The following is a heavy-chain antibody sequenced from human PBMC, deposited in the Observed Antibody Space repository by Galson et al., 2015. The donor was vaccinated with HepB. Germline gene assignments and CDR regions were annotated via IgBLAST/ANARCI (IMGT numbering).Heavy chain of an antibody. Sequence: SETLSLTCTVSGGSISSYYWSWIRQPPGKGLEWIGYIYYSGSTNYNPSLKSRVTISVDTSKNQFSLKLSSVTAADTAVYYCATSPYGDYYFDYWGQGTLVTVSS. D-gene: IGHD4-17*01. CDR1: GGSISSYY. CDR2: IYYSGST. J-gene: IGHJ4*02. CDR3: ATSPYGDYYFDY. V-gene: IGHV4-59*01.